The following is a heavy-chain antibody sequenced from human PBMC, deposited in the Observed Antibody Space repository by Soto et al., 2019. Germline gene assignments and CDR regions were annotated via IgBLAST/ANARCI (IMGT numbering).Heavy chain of an antibody. Sequence: SQTRSLTCAISGESVSSNSAAWNWIRQSPSRGLEWLGRTYYRSQWKVDYALSVERRITISPDTSKNQFSLQLSSLTAEDTAVYYCASSALVSVGGALWFDSWGQGTPVTVSS. CDR2: TYYRSQWKV. CDR3: ASSALVSVGGALWFDS. D-gene: IGHD1-26*01. CDR1: GESVSSNSAA. J-gene: IGHJ5*01. V-gene: IGHV6-1*01.